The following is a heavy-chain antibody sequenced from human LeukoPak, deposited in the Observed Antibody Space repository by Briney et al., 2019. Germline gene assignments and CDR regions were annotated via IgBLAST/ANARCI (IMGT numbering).Heavy chain of an antibody. CDR3: GRSHYESSGYYCPAGY. J-gene: IGHJ4*02. D-gene: IGHD3-22*01. CDR2: INVHTGVA. Sequence: GASLKVSSKPSGYTFTLYNMHWVRQAPGHGLEWMGWINVHTGVAHYAQQFRGRVTMTRDTSISTAYMELRRLRSDDTAVFYCGRSHYESSGYYCPAGYWGQGTLVTVSS. CDR1: GYTFTLYN. V-gene: IGHV1-2*02.